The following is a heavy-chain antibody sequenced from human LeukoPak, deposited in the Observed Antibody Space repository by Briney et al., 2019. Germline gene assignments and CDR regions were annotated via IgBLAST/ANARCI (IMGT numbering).Heavy chain of an antibody. CDR2: INSDGSRT. V-gene: IGHV3-74*01. Sequence: GGSLRLSCAASGFPFSTSWMHWVRQAPGKGLVWVSRINSDGSRTTYADSVKGRITISRDNAKNTLYLQMNSLRAEDTAVYCCSRGFPFDPWGRGTLVTVSS. CDR3: SRGFPFDP. D-gene: IGHD3-10*01. J-gene: IGHJ5*02. CDR1: GFPFSTSW.